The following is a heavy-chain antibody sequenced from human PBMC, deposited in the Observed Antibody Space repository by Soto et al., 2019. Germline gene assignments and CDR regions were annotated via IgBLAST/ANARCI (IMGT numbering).Heavy chain of an antibody. CDR2: INYSGRT. V-gene: IGHV4-34*01. CDR1: GGSFSDYY. J-gene: IGHJ4*02. CDR3: ARTGNLFDY. Sequence: SDTLSLTCAVHGGSFSDYYWSWIRQPPGKGLEWIGEINYSGRTNYNPSLKSRVTISVDTSKNQFPLTLSSMTAADTEVYYCARTGNLFDYWGQGISVTVSS.